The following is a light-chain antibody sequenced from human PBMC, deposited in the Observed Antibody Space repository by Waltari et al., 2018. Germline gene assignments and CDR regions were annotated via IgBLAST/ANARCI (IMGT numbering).Light chain of an antibody. V-gene: IGKV1-5*03. CDR1: DSVQNN. Sequence: QLTHSPSTLSASVGDRVNITFRARDSVQNNLAWYQHQTGQAPKVLVHNASRLESGVPSRFSGSGYGTEFTFTISSLEPDDFATYYCHQYNSLPLTFGGGTKVEIK. J-gene: IGKJ4*01. CDR2: NAS. CDR3: HQYNSLPLT.